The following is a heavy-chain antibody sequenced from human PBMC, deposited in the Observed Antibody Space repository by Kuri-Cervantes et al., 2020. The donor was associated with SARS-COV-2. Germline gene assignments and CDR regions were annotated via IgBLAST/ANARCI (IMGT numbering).Heavy chain of an antibody. J-gene: IGHJ4*02. CDR2: IKQDGSEK. D-gene: IGHD6-19*01. V-gene: IGHV3-7*04. Sequence: GGSLRLSCAASGFTFSGYWMSWVRQAPGKGLEWVANIKQDGSEKYYVDTVKGRFTISRDNAKNSLYLQMNSLRAEDTAVYYCARNRGSGWPFFDYWGQGTLVTVSS. CDR1: GFTFSGYW. CDR3: ARNRGSGWPFFDY.